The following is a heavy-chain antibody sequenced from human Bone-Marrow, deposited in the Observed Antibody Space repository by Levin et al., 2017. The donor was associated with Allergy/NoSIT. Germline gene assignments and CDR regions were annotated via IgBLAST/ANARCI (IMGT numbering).Heavy chain of an antibody. CDR1: GLPFSDHP. CDR2: ISGSGSST. J-gene: IGHJ2*01. Sequence: PGGSLRLSCEVSGLPFSDHPLSWVRQAPGKGLEWVSVISGSGSSTKYADSVRGHFTISRDNSKNTLYLQMNSLRADDTAVYYCARAPPYSSRSYLSPWYFDLWGRGTLVTVSS. V-gene: IGHV3-23*01. CDR3: ARAPPYSSRSYLSPWYFDL. D-gene: IGHD3-22*01.